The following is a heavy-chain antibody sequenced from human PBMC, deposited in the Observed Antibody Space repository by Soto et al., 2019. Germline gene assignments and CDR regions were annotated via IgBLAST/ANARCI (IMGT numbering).Heavy chain of an antibody. CDR2: IQNSGIT. CDR3: ARGGRYYYY. D-gene: IGHD1-26*01. Sequence: LSLTCTVSGGSISGGSYYWSWVRQHPGKGLEWIGYIQNSGITYYNPSLQSRVSILVDTTKNQFSLNLSSVTAADTAIYYCARGGRYYYYWGQGTLVTVSS. J-gene: IGHJ4*02. CDR1: GGSISGGSYY. V-gene: IGHV4-31*03.